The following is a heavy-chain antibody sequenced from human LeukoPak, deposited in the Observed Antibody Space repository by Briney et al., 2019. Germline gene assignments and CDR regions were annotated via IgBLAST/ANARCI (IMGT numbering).Heavy chain of an antibody. CDR3: ARVWYCSSTSCPKIYYFDY. J-gene: IGHJ4*02. Sequence: SETLSLTCTVSGGSISSGGYYWSWIRQHPGKGREWIGYIYYSGSTYYNPSLKSRVTISVNTSKNQFSLKLSSVTAADTAVYYCARVWYCSSTSCPKIYYFDYWGQGTLVTVSS. V-gene: IGHV4-31*03. CDR1: GGSISSGGYY. D-gene: IGHD2-2*01. CDR2: IYYSGST.